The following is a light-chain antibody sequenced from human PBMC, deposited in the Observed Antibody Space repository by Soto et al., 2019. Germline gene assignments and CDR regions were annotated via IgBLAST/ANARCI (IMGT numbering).Light chain of an antibody. CDR2: NVS. J-gene: IGLJ1*01. Sequence: QSVLPQPASVSGSPGQPITISCTGTSSDVGAYIYVSWYQQHPGKVPKLIIYNVSNRPSGVSNRFSGSKSGNTASLTISGLQAEDEADYYCSSYTSGDSFYFGTGTKVTVL. CDR1: SSDVGAYIY. V-gene: IGLV2-14*01. CDR3: SSYTSGDSFY.